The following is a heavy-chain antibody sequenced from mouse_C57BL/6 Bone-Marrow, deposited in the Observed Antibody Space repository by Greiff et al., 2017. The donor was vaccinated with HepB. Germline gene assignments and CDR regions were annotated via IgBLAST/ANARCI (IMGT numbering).Heavy chain of an antibody. CDR3: TRNELLFITTVEGFAY. V-gene: IGHV1-15*01. CDR2: IDPETGGT. D-gene: IGHD1-1*01. CDR1: GYTFTDYE. Sequence: QVQLQQSGAELVRPGASVTLSCKASGYTFTDYEMHWVKQTPVHGLEWIGAIDPETGGTAYNQKFKGKAILTADKSSSTAYMELRSLTSEDSAVYYRTRNELLFITTVEGFAYWGQGTLVTVSA. J-gene: IGHJ3*01.